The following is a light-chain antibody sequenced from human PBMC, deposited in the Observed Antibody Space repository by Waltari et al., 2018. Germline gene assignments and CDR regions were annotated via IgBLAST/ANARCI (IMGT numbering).Light chain of an antibody. CDR1: QSLVHSDGNTH. Sequence: EVVMTQSPLSLPVTLGQPASISCKSSQSLVHSDGNTHLNWFQQRPGQSPRRLFYRVSSRESGVPDRFSGSGSGTDFTLKISRVEAEDVGVYYCMQGRHWPYTFGQGTRLDIK. CDR2: RVS. J-gene: IGKJ2*01. CDR3: MQGRHWPYT. V-gene: IGKV2-30*02.